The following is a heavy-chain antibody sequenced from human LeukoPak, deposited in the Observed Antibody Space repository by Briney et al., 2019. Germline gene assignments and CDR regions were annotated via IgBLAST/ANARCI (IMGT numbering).Heavy chain of an antibody. D-gene: IGHD3-3*01. V-gene: IGHV4-38-2*02. CDR1: GYSISSGYY. Sequence: SETLSLTCTVSGYSISSGYYWGWIRQPPGKGLEWIGRIYHSGSTYYNPSLKSRVTISVDTSKNQFSLKLSSVTAADTAVYYCARMERITIFGVVIPYFDYWGQGTLVTVSS. J-gene: IGHJ4*02. CDR2: IYHSGST. CDR3: ARMERITIFGVVIPYFDY.